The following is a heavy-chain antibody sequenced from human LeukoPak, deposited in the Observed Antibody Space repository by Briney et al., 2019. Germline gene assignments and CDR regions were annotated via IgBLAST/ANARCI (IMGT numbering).Heavy chain of an antibody. Sequence: ASVKVSCKASGYTFTGYYMHWVRQAPGQGLEWMGWINPNSGGTNYAQKFQGRVTMTEDTSTDTAYMELSSLRSEDTAVYYCATGLPHLVPALNDYWGQGTLVTVSS. V-gene: IGHV1-2*02. CDR1: GYTFTGYY. J-gene: IGHJ4*02. CDR3: ATGLPHLVPALNDY. CDR2: INPNSGGT. D-gene: IGHD2-2*01.